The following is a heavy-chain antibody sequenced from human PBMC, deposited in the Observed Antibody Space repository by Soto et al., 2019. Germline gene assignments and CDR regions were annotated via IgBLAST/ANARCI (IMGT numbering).Heavy chain of an antibody. J-gene: IGHJ4*02. D-gene: IGHD2-21*02. V-gene: IGHV4-30-2*01. CDR3: ARSYSGGDAYFDY. Sequence: LSLTCAVSGGSISICGYAWAWSRQPPGKGLEWVGYIYQSGSTYYNPSLKSRVTIAADRSKNQFSLNLASVTAADTAVYYCARSYSGGDAYFDYWGQGTVVTVSS. CDR2: IYQSGST. CDR1: GGSISICGYA.